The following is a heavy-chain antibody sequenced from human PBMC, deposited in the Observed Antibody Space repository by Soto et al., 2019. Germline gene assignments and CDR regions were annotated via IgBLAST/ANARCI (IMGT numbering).Heavy chain of an antibody. CDR2: ISYDGSNK. Sequence: PGGSLRLSWAASGFTFSSYGMHWVRQAPGKGLEWVAVISYDGSNKYYADSVKGRFTTSRDNSKNTLYLQMNSLRAEDTAVYYCAKANAFDIWGQGTMVTVSS. CDR3: AKANAFDI. J-gene: IGHJ3*02. CDR1: GFTFSSYG. V-gene: IGHV3-30*18.